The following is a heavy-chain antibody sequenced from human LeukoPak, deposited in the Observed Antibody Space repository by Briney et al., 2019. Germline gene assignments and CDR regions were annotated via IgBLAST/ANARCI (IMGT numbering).Heavy chain of an antibody. J-gene: IGHJ3*02. V-gene: IGHV3-7*01. CDR3: ARDLAGPPQEAFDI. CDR1: GFAFSSYW. CDR2: IKKDGSER. Sequence: PGGSLRLSCAASGFAFSSYWMNWVRQAPGKGLEWVANIKKDGSERYYVDSVKGRFTISRDNTKKSLYLQTNTLRAEDTAVYYCARDLAGPPQEAFDIWGQGTKVTVSS.